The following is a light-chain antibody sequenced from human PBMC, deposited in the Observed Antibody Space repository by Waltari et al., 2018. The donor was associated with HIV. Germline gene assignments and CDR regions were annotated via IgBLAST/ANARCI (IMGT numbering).Light chain of an antibody. J-gene: IGLJ2*01. CDR1: SGSIASDY. CDR2: DHR. Sequence: NFILTQPHSVSESPGKTVTISCTRSSGSIASDYVQWSQQRLGSAPTVVIYDHRQRPSGVPDRFSGSIDSSSNSASLTISGLRSEDEADYYCQSSYSNSQVFGGGTKLTVL. V-gene: IGLV6-57*03. CDR3: QSSYSNSQV.